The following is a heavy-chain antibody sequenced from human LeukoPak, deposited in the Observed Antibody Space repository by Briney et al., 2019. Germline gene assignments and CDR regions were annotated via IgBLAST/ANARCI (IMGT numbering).Heavy chain of an antibody. J-gene: IGHJ4*02. D-gene: IGHD5-24*01. CDR1: GFTFSSHA. Sequence: GGALRLSCAASGFTFSSHAMQWGRQAPGRGVGRVAGISYDGSHKYYADSVKGRFTIPRHNYKNTLYLQMNSLSAEDTAVYYCAREVEMATMGYFDYWSQGTLVAVSS. CDR3: AREVEMATMGYFDY. CDR2: ISYDGSHK. V-gene: IGHV3-30*01.